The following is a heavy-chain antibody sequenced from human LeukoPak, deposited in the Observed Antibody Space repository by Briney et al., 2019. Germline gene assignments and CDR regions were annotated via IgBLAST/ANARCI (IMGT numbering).Heavy chain of an antibody. J-gene: IGHJ5*02. CDR3: AREFRRVRGVRWFDP. V-gene: IGHV1-69*06. CDR1: GGTFSSYA. D-gene: IGHD3-10*01. Sequence: SVKVSCKASGGTFSSYAISWVRQAPGQGLEWMGGIIPIFGTANYAQKFQGRVTITADKSTSTAYMELSSLRSEDTAVYYCAREFRRVRGVRWFDPWGQGTLVTVSS. CDR2: IIPIFGTA.